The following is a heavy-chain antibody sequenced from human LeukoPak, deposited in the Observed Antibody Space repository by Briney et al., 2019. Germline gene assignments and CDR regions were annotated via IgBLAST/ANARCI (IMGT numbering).Heavy chain of an antibody. CDR3: ARHYGGNFGY. Sequence: PSGTLSLTCTVSGGSISSSSYYWGWIRQPPGKGLEWIGSIYYSGSTYYNPSLKSRVTISVDTSKNQFSLKLSSVTAADTAVYYCARHYGGNFGYWGQGTLVTVSS. V-gene: IGHV4-39*01. CDR1: GGSISSSSYY. J-gene: IGHJ4*02. CDR2: IYYSGST. D-gene: IGHD4-23*01.